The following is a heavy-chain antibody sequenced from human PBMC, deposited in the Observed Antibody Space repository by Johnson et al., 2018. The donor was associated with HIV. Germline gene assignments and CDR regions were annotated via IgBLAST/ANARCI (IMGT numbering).Heavy chain of an antibody. D-gene: IGHD1-26*01. V-gene: IGHV3-53*01. CDR2: IYSGGST. CDR3: AKDRIVGAIGDAFDI. J-gene: IGHJ3*02. CDR1: GFTVRSNY. Sequence: VQLVESGGGLIQPGGSLRLSCAASGFTVRSNYMSWVRQAPGRGLEWVSVIYSGGSTYYAASVKGRFTISRDNSKNTLYLQMNSLRAEDTAVYYCAKDRIVGAIGDAFDIWGQGTMVTVSS.